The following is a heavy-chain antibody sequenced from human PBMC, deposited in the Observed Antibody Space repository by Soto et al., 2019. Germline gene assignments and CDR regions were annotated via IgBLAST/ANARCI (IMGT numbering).Heavy chain of an antibody. CDR1: GYTFTSYG. J-gene: IGHJ5*02. CDR2: INAYNGNT. V-gene: IGHV1-18*01. CDR3: ARDLGGGISAP. D-gene: IGHD6-13*01. Sequence: QVQVVQSGAEVKKPGASVKVSCRASGYTFTSYGISWVRPAPGPGLEWMGWINAYNGNTKYAQKLQGRVTMTTDTSTSTAYMELRTLTSDDTAVYYCARDLGGGISAPWGQGTLVTVSS.